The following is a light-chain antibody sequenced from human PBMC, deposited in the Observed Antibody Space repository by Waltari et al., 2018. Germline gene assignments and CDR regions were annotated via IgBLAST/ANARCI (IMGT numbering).Light chain of an antibody. V-gene: IGLV2-14*04. CDR2: DVF. Sequence: RQHPGKAPNHLSFDVFPLPSGVSNRFSGSKSRNTASLTISGLQAEDEADFCCTSYTSNSRVFGGGTKLTVL. CDR3: TSYTSNSRV. J-gene: IGLJ3*02.